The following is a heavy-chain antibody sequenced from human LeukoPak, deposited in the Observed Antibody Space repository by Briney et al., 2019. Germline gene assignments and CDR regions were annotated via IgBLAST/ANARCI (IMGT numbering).Heavy chain of an antibody. CDR3: ARDRSGSYWPHYYYGMDV. CDR2: ISYDGSNK. V-gene: IGHV3-30-3*01. D-gene: IGHD1-26*01. CDR1: GFTFSSYA. Sequence: GRSLRLSCAASGFTFSSYAMHWVRRAPGKGLEWVAVISYDGSNKYYADSVKGRFTISRDNSKNTLYLQMNSLRAEDTAVYYCARDRSGSYWPHYYYGMDVWGQGTTVTVSS. J-gene: IGHJ6*02.